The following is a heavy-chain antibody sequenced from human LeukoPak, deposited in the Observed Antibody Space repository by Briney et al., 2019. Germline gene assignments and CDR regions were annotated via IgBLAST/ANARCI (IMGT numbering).Heavy chain of an antibody. J-gene: IGHJ4*02. V-gene: IGHV4-34*01. CDR1: GGSFSGYY. Sequence: SETLSLTCAVYGGSFSGYYWSWIRQPPGKGLEWIGEINHSGSTNYNPSLKSRVTISVDTSKNQFSLKLSSVTAADTAVYYCARAPHGAFDYWGQGTLVTVSS. D-gene: IGHD3-16*01. CDR2: INHSGST. CDR3: ARAPHGAFDY.